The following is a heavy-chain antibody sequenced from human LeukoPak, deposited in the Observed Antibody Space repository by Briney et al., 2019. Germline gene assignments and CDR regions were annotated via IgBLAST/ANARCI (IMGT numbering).Heavy chain of an antibody. Sequence: SQTLSLTCAISGDSVSSNSAAWNWIGQSPSRGLEWLGRTYYRSKWYGDYAVSVKSRITIDPDTSKNQFSLQLNSVTPEDTAVYYCARASYTIPDYWGQGTLVTVSS. D-gene: IGHD2-2*02. CDR3: ARASYTIPDY. CDR2: TYYRSKWYG. J-gene: IGHJ4*02. V-gene: IGHV6-1*01. CDR1: GDSVSSNSAA.